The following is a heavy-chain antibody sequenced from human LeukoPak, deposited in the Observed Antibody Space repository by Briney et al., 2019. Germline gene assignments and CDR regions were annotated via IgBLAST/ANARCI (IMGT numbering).Heavy chain of an antibody. CDR2: INPSGSST. D-gene: IGHD2-8*01. Sequence: ASVKVSCKASGYTFTNYYIHWVRQAPGQGLEWMGIINPSGSSTSYAQKFQGRVTMTRDTSTSTVYMELSSLRSEDTAVYYCAGGTTNTKGAFDMWGQGTMVTVSS. J-gene: IGHJ3*02. CDR3: AGGTTNTKGAFDM. CDR1: GYTFTNYY. V-gene: IGHV1-46*01.